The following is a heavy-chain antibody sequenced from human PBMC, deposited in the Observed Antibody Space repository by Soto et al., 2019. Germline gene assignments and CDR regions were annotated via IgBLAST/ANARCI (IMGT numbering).Heavy chain of an antibody. V-gene: IGHV3-11*01. D-gene: IGHD6-19*01. CDR3: ARDRGAVVGQFFDY. Sequence: QVHLVESGGGLVKPGESLRLSCAASGFTFSAYYMSWIRQAPGKGLEWISYISSSGDTGNYADSVKGRFTVSRDNAKNSLYLEMNSLRAEDTAVYYCARDRGAVVGQFFDYWGQGTLVTVSS. J-gene: IGHJ4*02. CDR2: ISSSGDTG. CDR1: GFTFSAYY.